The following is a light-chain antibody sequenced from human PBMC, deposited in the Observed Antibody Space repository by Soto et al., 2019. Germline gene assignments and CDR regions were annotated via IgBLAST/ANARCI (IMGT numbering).Light chain of an antibody. V-gene: IGKV1-5*01. CDR1: QSISSW. CDR3: KQYNSYSPT. J-gene: IGKJ1*01. CDR2: DAS. Sequence: DIQMTQSPSTLSASVGDRVTITCRASQSISSWLAWYQQKPGKAPKLLIYDASSLESGVPSRFSGSGSGTELTLTISSLQPDDFATYYCKQYNSYSPTFGQGTKVDIK.